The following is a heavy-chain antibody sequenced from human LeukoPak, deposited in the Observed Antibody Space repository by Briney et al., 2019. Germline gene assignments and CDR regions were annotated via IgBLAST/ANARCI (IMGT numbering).Heavy chain of an antibody. CDR1: GGSVSSGSYY. D-gene: IGHD6-19*01. J-gene: IGHJ4*02. CDR3: ARDPYSTGWYGFDS. CDR2: IYDSGST. V-gene: IGHV4-61*01. Sequence: SETLSLTCTVSGGSVSSGSYYWSWVRQPPGKGLEWIGYIYDSGSTKYNPSLKSRVTISVDTSKNQFSLKLSSVTAADTAVYYCARDPYSTGWYGFDSWGQGTLVSVSS.